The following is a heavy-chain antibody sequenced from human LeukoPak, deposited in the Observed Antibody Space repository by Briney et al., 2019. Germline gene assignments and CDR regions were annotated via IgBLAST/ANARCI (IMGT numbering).Heavy chain of an antibody. D-gene: IGHD4-11*01. CDR3: ARDGPTPDYYYYMDV. CDR1: GYTFTSYA. Sequence: ASVKVSCKASGYTFTSYAMHWVRQAPGQRLEWMGWINAGNGNTKYSQKFQGRVTITRDTSASTAYMELSSLRSEDTAVYYCARDGPTPDYYYYMDVWGKGTTVTVSS. J-gene: IGHJ6*03. CDR2: INAGNGNT. V-gene: IGHV1-3*01.